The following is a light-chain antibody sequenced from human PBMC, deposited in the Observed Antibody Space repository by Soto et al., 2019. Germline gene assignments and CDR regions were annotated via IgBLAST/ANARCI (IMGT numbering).Light chain of an antibody. Sequence: QSALTQPPSVSGSPGQSITISCTGTSSDVGSYNLVSWYQQHPGKAPKLMIYEVSKRPSGVSNRFSGSKSGNTASLTVSGLQAEDDADYYCCSYAGSRPYVFGTGTKLTVL. CDR1: SSDVGSYNL. J-gene: IGLJ1*01. V-gene: IGLV2-23*02. CDR3: CSYAGSRPYV. CDR2: EVS.